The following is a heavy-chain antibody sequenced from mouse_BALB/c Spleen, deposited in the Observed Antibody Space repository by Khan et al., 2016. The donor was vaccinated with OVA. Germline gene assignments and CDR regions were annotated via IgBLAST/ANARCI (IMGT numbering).Heavy chain of an antibody. Sequence: EVQLKESGGELVKSGGTVKLSCIASGFNIKDTYMHWLKQWPEQGLEWIGRIDSPNGNTKYDPKLQGKDTITADTHFNTAHLQPSSLTSEDTAVYYCAKVARKWGQGTTLTVSS. CDR3: AKVARK. J-gene: IGHJ2*01. V-gene: IGHV14-3*02. CDR1: GFNIKDTY. CDR2: IDSPNGNT. D-gene: IGHD1-1*02.